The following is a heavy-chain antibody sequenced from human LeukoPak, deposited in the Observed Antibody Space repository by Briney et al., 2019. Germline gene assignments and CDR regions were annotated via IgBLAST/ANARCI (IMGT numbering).Heavy chain of an antibody. Sequence: GGTLRLSCAASGFTFSSYGMSWVRQAPGKGLEWVSYISSSSSTIYYADSVKGRFTISRDNAKNSLYLQMNSLRAEDTAVYYCARPRSSYYYGSGSYYNYWGQGTLVTVSS. J-gene: IGHJ4*02. V-gene: IGHV3-48*01. CDR2: ISSSSSTI. CDR1: GFTFSSYG. D-gene: IGHD3-10*01. CDR3: ARPRSSYYYGSGSYYNY.